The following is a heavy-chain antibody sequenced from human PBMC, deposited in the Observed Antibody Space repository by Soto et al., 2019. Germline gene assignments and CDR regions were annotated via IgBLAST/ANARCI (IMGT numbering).Heavy chain of an antibody. CDR2: VSAYNGNT. J-gene: IGHJ4*02. CDR1: GYTFTRYY. D-gene: IGHD3-16*01. CDR3: ARASSLDEGYTYYFDN. Sequence: ASVKVSCKASGYTFTRYYINWVRQAPGQGLEWMGWVSAYNGNTHYEQKFQGGVTMTRETSTSTVYMELSSLRSEDTAVYYCARASSLDEGYTYYFDNWGQGSLVTVSS. V-gene: IGHV1-18*01.